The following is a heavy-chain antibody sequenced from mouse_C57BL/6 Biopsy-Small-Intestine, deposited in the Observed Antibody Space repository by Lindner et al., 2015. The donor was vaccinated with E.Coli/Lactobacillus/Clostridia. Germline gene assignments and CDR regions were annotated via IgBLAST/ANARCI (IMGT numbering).Heavy chain of an antibody. D-gene: IGHD1-1*02. CDR1: GYTFIDYY. CDR2: INPASGGT. J-gene: IGHJ1*01. Sequence: SVKVSCKASGYTFIDYYMYWVRQTPGQGLQWMGWINPASGGTQYAQRFKGRVAMTRDTSISTAYMELSGLRFDDTAIYYCARDRVKGPRGAYYGSGTYDAFDVWGRGTQVTVSS. V-gene: IGHV1-84*02. CDR3: ARDRVKGPRGAYYGSGTYDAFDV.